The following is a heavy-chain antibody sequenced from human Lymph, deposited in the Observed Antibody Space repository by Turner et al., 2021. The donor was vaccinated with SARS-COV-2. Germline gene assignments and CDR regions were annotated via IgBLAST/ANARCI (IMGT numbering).Heavy chain of an antibody. J-gene: IGHJ4*02. Sequence: EVQLLESGGGLVQPGGPLRLSCAASGFTFSSYAMSWVRQARGKGLQWVSTISGSGGSTYYADSVKGRFTISRDKSKNTLYLQMNSLRAEDTAVYYCAKNEMAMIVVVITLFDYWGQGTLVTVSS. V-gene: IGHV3-23*01. CDR3: AKNEMAMIVVVITLFDY. CDR1: GFTFSSYA. D-gene: IGHD3-22*01. CDR2: ISGSGGST.